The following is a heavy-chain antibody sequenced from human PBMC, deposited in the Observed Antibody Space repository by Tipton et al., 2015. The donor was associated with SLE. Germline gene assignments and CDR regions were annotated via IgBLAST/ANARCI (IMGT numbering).Heavy chain of an antibody. D-gene: IGHD3-10*01. J-gene: IGHJ5*02. CDR3: AREGKLLWFGELQYGRWFDP. CDR1: GGSISSSSYY. V-gene: IGHV4-39*07. CDR2: IYYSGST. Sequence: TLSLTCTVSGGSISSSSYYWGWIRQPPGKGLEWIGSIYYSGSTYYNPSLKSRVTISVDTSKNQFSLKLSSVTAADTAVYYCAREGKLLWFGELQYGRWFDPWGQGTLVTVSS.